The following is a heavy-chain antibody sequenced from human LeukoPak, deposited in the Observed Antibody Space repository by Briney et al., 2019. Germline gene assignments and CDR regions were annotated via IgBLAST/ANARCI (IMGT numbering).Heavy chain of an antibody. CDR1: GFTFSSYS. Sequence: GGSLRLSCAASGFTFSSYSMNWVRQAPGKGLEWVSSISSSSSYIYYADSVKGRFTISRDNSKNTLYLQMNSLRAEDTAVYYCAKDLPYYYGSGSYRAAFDIWGQGTMVTVSS. V-gene: IGHV3-21*04. D-gene: IGHD3-10*01. J-gene: IGHJ3*02. CDR2: ISSSSSYI. CDR3: AKDLPYYYGSGSYRAAFDI.